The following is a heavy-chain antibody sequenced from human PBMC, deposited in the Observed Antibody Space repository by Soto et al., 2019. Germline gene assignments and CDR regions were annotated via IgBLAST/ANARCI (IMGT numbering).Heavy chain of an antibody. CDR2: ISSNGGST. D-gene: IGHD6-13*01. V-gene: IGHV3-64D*08. CDR3: VKDLFKGYSSSCPDL. CDR1: GFTFSSYA. J-gene: IGHJ5*02. Sequence: PGGSLRLSCSASGFTFSSYAMHWVRQAPGKGLEYVSAISSNGGSTYYADSVKGRFTISRDNSKNTLYLQMSSLRAEDTAVYYCVKDLFKGYSSSCPDLWGQGTLVTVSS.